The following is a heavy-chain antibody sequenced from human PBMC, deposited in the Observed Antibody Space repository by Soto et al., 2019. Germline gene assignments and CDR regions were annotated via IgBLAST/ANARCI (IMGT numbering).Heavy chain of an antibody. CDR2: INWNGGSS. V-gene: IGHV3-20*01. Sequence: GGSLRLSCAASGFTFDDYGMSWVRQAPGKGLEWVFGINWNGGSSGYADFVNGRFTISRDNAKNSLYLQMNSLRAEDTAFYHCARRWVDGAFDIFGQGTMVTVSS. J-gene: IGHJ3*02. CDR3: ARRWVDGAFDI. D-gene: IGHD5-12*01. CDR1: GFTFDDYG.